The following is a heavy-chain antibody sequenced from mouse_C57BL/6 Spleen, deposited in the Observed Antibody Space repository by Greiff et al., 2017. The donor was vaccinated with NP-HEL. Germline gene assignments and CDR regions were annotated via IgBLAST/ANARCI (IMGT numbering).Heavy chain of an antibody. D-gene: IGHD1-1*01. Sequence: VQLQQPGAELVMPGASVKLSCKASGYTFTSYWMHWVKQRPGQGLEWIGEIDPSDSYTNYIQKFKGKSTLTVDKSSSTAYMQLSSLTSEDSAVYYGARSVTTVVANYAKDYWGQGTSVTVSS. CDR2: IDPSDSYT. J-gene: IGHJ4*01. V-gene: IGHV1-69*01. CDR3: ARSVTTVVANYAKDY. CDR1: GYTFTSYW.